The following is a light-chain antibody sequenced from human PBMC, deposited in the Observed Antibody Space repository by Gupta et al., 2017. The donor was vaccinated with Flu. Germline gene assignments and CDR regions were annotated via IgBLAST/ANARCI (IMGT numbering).Light chain of an antibody. Sequence: KVNISWHARHDISHFLNWYQQKPGTGPKLLIYDASKLEKGVPSRFSGSGSGTAFTFTISRLQPEDAATYFCQQYDNFPPMFTFGPGTKVDIK. V-gene: IGKV1-33*01. CDR3: QQYDNFPPMFT. J-gene: IGKJ3*01. CDR1: HDISHF. CDR2: DAS.